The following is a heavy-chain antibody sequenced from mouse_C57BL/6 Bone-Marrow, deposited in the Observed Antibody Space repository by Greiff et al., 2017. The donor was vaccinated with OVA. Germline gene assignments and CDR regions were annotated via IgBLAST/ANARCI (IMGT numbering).Heavy chain of an antibody. Sequence: VQLKESGGGLVKPGGSLKLSCAASGFTFSDYGMHWVRQAPEKGLEWVAYISSGSSTIYYADTEKGRFTISRDNAKNTLFLQMTSLRSEDTAMYYCARPYYGSRKGYFDVWGTGTTVTVSS. V-gene: IGHV5-17*01. CDR3: ARPYYGSRKGYFDV. CDR2: ISSGSSTI. CDR1: GFTFSDYG. J-gene: IGHJ1*03. D-gene: IGHD1-1*01.